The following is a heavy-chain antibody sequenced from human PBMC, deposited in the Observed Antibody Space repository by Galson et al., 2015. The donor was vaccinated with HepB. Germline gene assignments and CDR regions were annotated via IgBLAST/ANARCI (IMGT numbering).Heavy chain of an antibody. CDR2: INHGGIT. D-gene: IGHD1-14*01. CDR3: ASRRGLTAKPLSRTYYSYYAMDV. Sequence: TLSLTCAVYGETFSTYYWSWIRQSPGKGLEWIGEINHGGITNYNPSLKRRVTILLAASSNQFSLRLRSVTAADTAVYYCASRRGLTAKPLSRTYYSYYAMDVWGQGTTVTVSS. J-gene: IGHJ6*02. V-gene: IGHV4-34*01. CDR1: GETFSTYY.